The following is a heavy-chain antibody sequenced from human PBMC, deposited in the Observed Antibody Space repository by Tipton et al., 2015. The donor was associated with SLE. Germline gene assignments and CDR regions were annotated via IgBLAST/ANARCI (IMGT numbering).Heavy chain of an antibody. CDR2: IYYSGAA. D-gene: IGHD3-10*01. Sequence: TLSLTCTLSGGSVSSGDYYWSWIRQHPGKGLEWIGYIYYSGAAYYNPSLKSRVMISVDTSNNQFSLSLRSVTAADTAVYFCAGLGGPRKFFFEYWGQGTLVTVSS. J-gene: IGHJ4*02. CDR3: AGLGGPRKFFFEY. V-gene: IGHV4-31*03. CDR1: GGSVSSGDYY.